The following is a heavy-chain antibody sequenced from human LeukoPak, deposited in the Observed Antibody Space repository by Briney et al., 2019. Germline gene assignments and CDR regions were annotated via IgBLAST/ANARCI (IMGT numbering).Heavy chain of an antibody. D-gene: IGHD4-17*01. CDR2: ISSSSSST. V-gene: IGHV3-48*04. CDR3: ARVIGSYGDSAY. CDR1: GFTVSGFS. J-gene: IGHJ4*02. Sequence: GGPLRLSCEASGFTVSGFSMNWVRQAPGKRLEWISYISSSSSSTYYADSVKGRFTISRDNAKNSLYLQMNSLRAEDTAVYYCARVIGSYGDSAYWGQGTLVTVSS.